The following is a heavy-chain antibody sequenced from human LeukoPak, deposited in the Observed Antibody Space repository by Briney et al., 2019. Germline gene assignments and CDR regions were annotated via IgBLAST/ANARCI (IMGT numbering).Heavy chain of an antibody. CDR2: IYYSGST. V-gene: IGHV4-59*11. J-gene: IGHJ3*02. Sequence: PSETLSLTRTVSGGSISRHYWSWIRHPPGKGLEWIWCIYYSGSTNYSPSLKSRVTISVDTAKNQFSLKLNSVTAADTAVYYCARDREAQLVLFAFDIWGQGTMVTVSS. D-gene: IGHD6-6*01. CDR3: ARDREAQLVLFAFDI. CDR1: GGSISRHY.